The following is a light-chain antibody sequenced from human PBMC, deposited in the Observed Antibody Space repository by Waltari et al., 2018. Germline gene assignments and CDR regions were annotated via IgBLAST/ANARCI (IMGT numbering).Light chain of an antibody. CDR1: NSDVGRFKS. V-gene: IGLV2-14*03. CDR3: MSYTSASTYVL. J-gene: IGLJ2*01. Sequence: QSALTQPASVSGSPGQSITISCTGPNSDVGRFKSVSWYQQLPGKAPKLLLFDVSKRPSGVSNRFSGSKSASTASLTISGLQAEDEATYYCMSYTSASTYVLFGGGTNLTVL. CDR2: DVS.